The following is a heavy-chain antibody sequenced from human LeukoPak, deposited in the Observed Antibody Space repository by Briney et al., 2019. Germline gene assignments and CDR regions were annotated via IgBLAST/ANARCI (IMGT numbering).Heavy chain of an antibody. CDR3: ARVRGDYYDSSGYYYYFDY. Sequence: SETLSLTCTVSGGSISSGGYYWSWIRQHPGKGLEWIGYIYYSGSTYYNPSLKSRVTISVDTSKNQFSLKLSSVTAADTAVYYCARVRGDYYDSSGYYYYFDYWGQGTLVTVSS. CDR2: IYYSGST. D-gene: IGHD3-22*01. J-gene: IGHJ4*02. V-gene: IGHV4-31*03. CDR1: GGSISSGGYY.